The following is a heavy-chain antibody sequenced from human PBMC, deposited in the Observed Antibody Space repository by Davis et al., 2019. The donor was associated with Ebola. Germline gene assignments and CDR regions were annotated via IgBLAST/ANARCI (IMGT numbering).Heavy chain of an antibody. Sequence: GGSLRLSCEASGFTFSNYWMSWVRQAPGKGLEWVAGIWYDGRLEFYADSVKGRFTISRDNPRNTLYLEMNSLRVEDTGIYFCARDFHLRGGLSFYLDVWGRGTTVSVS. J-gene: IGHJ6*03. V-gene: IGHV3-33*08. CDR3: ARDFHLRGGLSFYLDV. CDR2: IWYDGRLE. D-gene: IGHD5/OR15-5a*01. CDR1: GFTFSNYW.